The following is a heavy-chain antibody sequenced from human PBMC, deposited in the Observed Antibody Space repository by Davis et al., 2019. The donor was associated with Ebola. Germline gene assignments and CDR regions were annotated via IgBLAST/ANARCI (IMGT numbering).Heavy chain of an antibody. CDR2: ISYDGSNK. CDR3: ARDQKSAIFRPGGMDV. V-gene: IGHV3-30-3*01. D-gene: IGHD3-3*01. Sequence: PGGSLRLSCAASGFGFSDYYMNWIRQAPGKGLEWVAVISYDGSNKYYADSVKGRFTISRDNSKNTLYLQMNSLRAEDTAVYYCARDQKSAIFRPGGMDVWGQETTVTVSS. J-gene: IGHJ6*02. CDR1: GFGFSDYY.